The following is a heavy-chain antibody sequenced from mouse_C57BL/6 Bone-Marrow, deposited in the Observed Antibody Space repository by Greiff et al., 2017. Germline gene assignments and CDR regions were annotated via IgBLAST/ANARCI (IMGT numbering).Heavy chain of an antibody. V-gene: IGHV1-42*01. CDR2: INPSTGGT. Sequence: VQLKESGPELVKPGASVKISCKASGYSFTGYYMNWVKQSPEKSLEWIGEINPSTGGTTYNQKFKAKATLTVDKSSSTAYMQLKSLTSEDSAVYYCAAWNYYGSSPVGYFDVWGTGTTVTVSS. D-gene: IGHD1-1*01. CDR1: GYSFTGYY. CDR3: AAWNYYGSSPVGYFDV. J-gene: IGHJ1*03.